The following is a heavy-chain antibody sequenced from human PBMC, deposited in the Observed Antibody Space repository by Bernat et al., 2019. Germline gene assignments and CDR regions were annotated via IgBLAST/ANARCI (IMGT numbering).Heavy chain of an antibody. CDR2: ISSSGSTI. D-gene: IGHD6-13*01. V-gene: IGHV3-48*03. CDR1: GFTFSSYE. J-gene: IGHJ3*02. Sequence: EVQLVESGGGLVQPGGSLRLSCAASGFTFSSYEMNWVRQAPGKGLEWVSYISSSGSTIYYADSVKGRFTISRDNAKNSLYLQMNSLRAEDTAVYYCGRWSDTTRIVAAGDDAFDIWGQGTMVTVSS. CDR3: GRWSDTTRIVAAGDDAFDI.